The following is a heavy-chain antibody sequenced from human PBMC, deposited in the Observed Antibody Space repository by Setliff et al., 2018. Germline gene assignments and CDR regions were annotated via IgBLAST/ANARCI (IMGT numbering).Heavy chain of an antibody. J-gene: IGHJ6*03. Sequence: AASVKVSCKTSGYAFITFGMSWVRQAPGQGLEWMGWMSPVYGIANYARKFQGRVTVTADESTITAYMELSSLRSEDTAVYYCARVRDCSGGICHRGFHHYMDVWGKGTTVTVS. CDR1: GYAFITFG. CDR3: ARVRDCSGGICHRGFHHYMDV. V-gene: IGHV1-69*13. D-gene: IGHD2-15*01. CDR2: MSPVYGIA.